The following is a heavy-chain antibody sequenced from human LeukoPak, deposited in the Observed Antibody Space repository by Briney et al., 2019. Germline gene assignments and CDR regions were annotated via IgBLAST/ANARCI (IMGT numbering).Heavy chain of an antibody. Sequence: ASVKDSCKASGYTFTGYYMHWVRQAPGQGLEWMGRINPNSGGTNYAQKFQGRVTMTRDTSISTAYMELSRLRSDDTAVYYCARDPYDSSGPDYWGQGTLVTVSS. CDR1: GYTFTGYY. J-gene: IGHJ4*02. CDR2: INPNSGGT. D-gene: IGHD3-22*01. V-gene: IGHV1-2*06. CDR3: ARDPYDSSGPDY.